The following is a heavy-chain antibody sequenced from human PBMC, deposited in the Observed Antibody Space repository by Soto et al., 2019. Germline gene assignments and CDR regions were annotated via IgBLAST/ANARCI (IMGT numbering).Heavy chain of an antibody. CDR3: AKDSEEVATTNFDY. Sequence: GGSLRLSCAASGFTFSSYAMNWVRQAPGKGLEWVSAISGSSGSTYYADSVKGRFTISRDSSKNTLYLQMNSLRAEDTALYYCAKDSEEVATTNFDYWGQGTLVTVSS. D-gene: IGHD5-12*01. V-gene: IGHV3-23*01. CDR1: GFTFSSYA. CDR2: ISGSSGST. J-gene: IGHJ4*02.